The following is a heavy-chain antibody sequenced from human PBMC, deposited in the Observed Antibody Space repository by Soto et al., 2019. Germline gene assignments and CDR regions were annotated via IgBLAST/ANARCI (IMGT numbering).Heavy chain of an antibody. V-gene: IGHV3-23*01. J-gene: IGHJ6*02. CDR2: ISGSGGST. CDR3: ANPKQGGMDV. Sequence: EVQLLEAGGGLVQPGGSLRLSCAASGFTFSSYAMSWVRQAPGKGLEWVSAISGSGGSTYYADSVKGRFTISRDNSKNTLYLQMNSRRAEDKAVYYCANPKQGGMDVWGQATTVTVSS. CDR1: GFTFSSYA.